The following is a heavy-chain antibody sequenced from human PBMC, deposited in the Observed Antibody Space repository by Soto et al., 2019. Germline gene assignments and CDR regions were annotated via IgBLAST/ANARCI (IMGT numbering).Heavy chain of an antibody. V-gene: IGHV3-30*18. CDR1: GFTFTGNV. CDR2: ISHDGDKK. CDR3: AKTRSHYYWGIDV. Sequence: QEQLVTSGGGVVQPGRSRRLSCAASGFTFTGNVMHWVRQAPGKGLEWVTVISHDGDKKYYGDSVKGRFTVSRDNPRNTLYLHMDSLRPDDTAIYYCAKTRSHYYWGIDVWGQGTKVVVSS. J-gene: IGHJ6*02. D-gene: IGHD2-2*01.